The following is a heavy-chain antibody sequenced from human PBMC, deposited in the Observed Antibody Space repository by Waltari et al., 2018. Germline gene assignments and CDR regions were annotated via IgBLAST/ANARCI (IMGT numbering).Heavy chain of an antibody. CDR2: IILSYGTA. D-gene: IGHD3-3*01. J-gene: IGHJ4*02. CDR3: ARAPSWAWAEWFIDY. CDR1: GGTFSSYA. V-gene: IGHV1-69*01. Sequence: QVQLVQSGAEVKKPGSSVKVSCKASGGTFSSYAISWVRQAPGQGLEWMGGIILSYGTANYAQKVQGRVTITADESTSTAYMDLSSLRSGDTAVYYCARAPSWAWAEWFIDYWGQGTLVTVSS.